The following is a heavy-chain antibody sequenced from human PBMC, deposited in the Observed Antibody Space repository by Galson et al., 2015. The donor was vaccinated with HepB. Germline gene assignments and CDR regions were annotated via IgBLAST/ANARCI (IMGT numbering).Heavy chain of an antibody. J-gene: IGHJ6*04. CDR1: GGTFTTYN. CDR2: YVPILDVA. D-gene: IGHD2/OR15-2a*01. Sequence: SVKVSCKASGGTFTTYNINWVRQAPGQGLEWKGRYVPILDVANYAPNFQGRVTITADKSTTTVYLEVHSLRSDDTAVYYCAKNTVYDYYFYAMDVWGKGTTVTVSS. V-gene: IGHV1-69*02. CDR3: AKNTVYDYYFYAMDV.